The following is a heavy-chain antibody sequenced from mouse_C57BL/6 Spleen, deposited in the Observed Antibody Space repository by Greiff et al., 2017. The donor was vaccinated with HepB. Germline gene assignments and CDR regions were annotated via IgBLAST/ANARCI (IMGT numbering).Heavy chain of an antibody. J-gene: IGHJ2*01. V-gene: IGHV1-5*01. CDR1: GYTFTSYW. Sequence: EVQGVESGTVLARPGASVKMSCKTSGYTFTSYWMHWVKQRPGQGLEWIGAIYPGNRDTSYNQKFKGKAKLTAVTSASTAYMELSSLTNEDSAVYYCTRSASNYDYFDYWGQGTTLTVSS. CDR2: IYPGNRDT. D-gene: IGHD2-1*01. CDR3: TRSASNYDYFDY.